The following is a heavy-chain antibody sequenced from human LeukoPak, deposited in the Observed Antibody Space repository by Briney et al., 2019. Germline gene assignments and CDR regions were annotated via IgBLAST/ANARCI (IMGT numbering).Heavy chain of an antibody. Sequence: PSETLSLTCAVYGGSFSGYYWSWIRQPPGKGLEWIGEINHSGSTNYNPSLKSRVTISVDTSKNQFSLKLSSVTAADTAVYYCALAVRDTNTGWFDPWGQGTLVTVSS. V-gene: IGHV4-34*01. CDR2: INHSGST. CDR3: ALAVRDTNTGWFDP. CDR1: GGSFSGYY. J-gene: IGHJ5*02. D-gene: IGHD3-10*01.